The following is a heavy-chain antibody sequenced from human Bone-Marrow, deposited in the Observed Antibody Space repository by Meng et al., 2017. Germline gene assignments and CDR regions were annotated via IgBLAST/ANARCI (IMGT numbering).Heavy chain of an antibody. CDR1: GFTFSSYA. CDR3: TTDATYCSSNSCFLPDV. D-gene: IGHD2-2*01. J-gene: IGHJ6*02. Sequence: GESPKTPCAASGFTFSSYAMSWVRQAPGKGLEWVSAISGSGGSTYYADSVKGRFTISRDNSKNTLYLQMDSLKTEDTAVYYCTTDATYCSSNSCFLPDVWGQGTTVTVSS. CDR2: ISGSGGST. V-gene: IGHV3-23*01.